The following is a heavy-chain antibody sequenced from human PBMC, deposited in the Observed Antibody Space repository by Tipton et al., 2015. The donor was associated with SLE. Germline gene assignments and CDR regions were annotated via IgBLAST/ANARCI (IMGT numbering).Heavy chain of an antibody. D-gene: IGHD3-9*01. CDR2: ISWNSGSI. Sequence: VQSGGSLRLSCAASGFTFDDYAMHWVRQAPGKGLEWVSGISWNSGSIGYADSLKGRFTISRDNAKNSLYLQMNSLRAEDTALYYCAKDINYDMGGNTFDIWGQGTMVTVSS. CDR1: GFTFDDYA. J-gene: IGHJ3*02. V-gene: IGHV3-9*01. CDR3: AKDINYDMGGNTFDI.